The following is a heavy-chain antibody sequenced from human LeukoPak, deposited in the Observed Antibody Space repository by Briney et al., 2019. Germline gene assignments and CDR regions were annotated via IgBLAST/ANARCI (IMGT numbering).Heavy chain of an antibody. CDR1: GFTFSNYG. Sequence: PGRSLRLSCAVSGFTFSNYGMHWVRQAPGKGLEWVAVIWYDGSYKSYADSVKGRFTISRDNSKDTLFLQMNSLRADDTAVYYCARDTLIAAPKTGTVTRIGWFDPWGQGTLVTVSS. CDR3: ARDTLIAAPKTGTVTRIGWFDP. V-gene: IGHV3-33*01. J-gene: IGHJ5*02. D-gene: IGHD6-13*01. CDR2: IWYDGSYK.